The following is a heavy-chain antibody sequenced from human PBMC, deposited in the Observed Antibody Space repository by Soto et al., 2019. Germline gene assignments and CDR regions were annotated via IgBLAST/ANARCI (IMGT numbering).Heavy chain of an antibody. V-gene: IGHV3-74*01. CDR3: ARGAFGYYGSGSYIDY. CDR2: IKSDGSST. CDR1: GFTFSTYW. Sequence: EVQLVESGGGLVQPGGSLRLSCAAPGFTFSTYWMHWVRQAPGKGLVWVSRIKSDGSSTVYADSVKGQFTISRDNAKNTLYLQMNSLRAEDTAVYYCARGAFGYYGSGSYIDYWGQGTLVTVSS. J-gene: IGHJ4*02. D-gene: IGHD3-10*01.